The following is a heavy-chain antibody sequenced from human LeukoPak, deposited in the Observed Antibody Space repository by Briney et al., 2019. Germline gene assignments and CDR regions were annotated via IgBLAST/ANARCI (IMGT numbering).Heavy chain of an antibody. CDR2: INPIGGST. Sequence: ASVKVSFKASGYSFTSYYMQWVRQAPGQGLEWMGIINPIGGSTTYAQNFQGRVTMTRDTSTSTVYMDLTSLRSEDTAVYYRARGYYDFPFWGQGTLVTVSS. D-gene: IGHD3-3*01. CDR3: ARGYYDFPF. J-gene: IGHJ4*02. V-gene: IGHV1-46*01. CDR1: GYSFTSYY.